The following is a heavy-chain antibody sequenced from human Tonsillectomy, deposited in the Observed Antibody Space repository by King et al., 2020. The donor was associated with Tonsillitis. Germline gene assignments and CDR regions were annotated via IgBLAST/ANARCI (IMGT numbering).Heavy chain of an antibody. CDR1: GGFISSGVNY. V-gene: IGHV4-31*03. Sequence: VQLQESGPGLVKPSQTLSLTCTVSGGFISSGVNYWSWIRQRPGKGLEWIGYIYNSGSTYYNPSLKSRVTISGDTSKNQFSLKLSSVIAADTAVYFCARGCYHSGIAWFDPWGQGTLVTVSS. CDR3: ARGCYHSGIAWFDP. J-gene: IGHJ5*02. CDR2: IYNSGST. D-gene: IGHD2-8*01.